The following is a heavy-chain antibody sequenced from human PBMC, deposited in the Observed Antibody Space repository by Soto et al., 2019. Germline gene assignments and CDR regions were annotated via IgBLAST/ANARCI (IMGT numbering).Heavy chain of an antibody. V-gene: IGHV3-74*01. J-gene: IGHJ6*02. D-gene: IGHD3-16*01. CDR3: ASNYAYAEGYYSYGIDV. CDR1: GFTFRNYW. Sequence: GGSLKLSCAASGFTFRNYWMHWVRQAPGKGLVWVSRVNSDGDTTYYADSVKGRFTISRDNAKNTLHLQMSSLGAEDTAVYYCASNYAYAEGYYSYGIDVWGQGT. CDR2: VNSDGDTT.